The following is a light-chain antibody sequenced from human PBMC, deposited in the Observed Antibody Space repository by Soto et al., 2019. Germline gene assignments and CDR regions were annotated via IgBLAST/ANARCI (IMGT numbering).Light chain of an antibody. J-gene: IGKJ5*01. CDR1: QSVSSSQ. CDR2: VAS. CDR3: QHYGNSPLT. Sequence: EIVLTQSPGTLSLSTGEGATLSCRAGQSVSSSQLAWYQQNTGQAPRLLVYVASSRATGIPERFSGSVSETDFTLSISRLEPEDFAVYYCQHYGNSPLTFGQGTRLEI. V-gene: IGKV3-20*01.